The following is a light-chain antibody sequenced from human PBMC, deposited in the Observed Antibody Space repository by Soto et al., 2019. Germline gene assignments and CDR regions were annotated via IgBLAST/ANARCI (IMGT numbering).Light chain of an antibody. CDR1: DSDIGGHNY. CDR2: EVS. J-gene: IGLJ3*02. CDR3: SSYTTSTTWV. V-gene: IGLV2-14*01. Sequence: QSALTQPAPVSGSPGQSITISCTGTDSDIGGHNYVSWYQQHPGKAPKVMIHEVSNRPSGVSNRFSGSKSGNTASLTISGLQAEDEADYYCSSYTTSTTWVFGGGTKLTVL.